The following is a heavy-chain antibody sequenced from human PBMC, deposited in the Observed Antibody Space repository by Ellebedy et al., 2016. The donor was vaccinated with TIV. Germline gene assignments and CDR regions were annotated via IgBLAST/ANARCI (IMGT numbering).Heavy chain of an antibody. J-gene: IGHJ4*02. V-gene: IGHV4-31*01. D-gene: IGHD3-16*01. CDR1: GGSISSSGYY. Sequence: MPSETLSLTCTVSGGSISSSGYYWGWIRQLPGKGLEWIGYIYYSGNTYYNPSFKNLVTISLDTSKSQFSLKLSSVTAADTAVYYCAGRYGAAGLFDYWGQGTLVTVSS. CDR2: IYYSGNT. CDR3: AGRYGAAGLFDY.